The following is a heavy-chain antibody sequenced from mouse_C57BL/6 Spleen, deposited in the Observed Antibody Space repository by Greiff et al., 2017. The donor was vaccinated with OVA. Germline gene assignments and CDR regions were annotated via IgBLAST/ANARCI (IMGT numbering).Heavy chain of an antibody. Sequence: EVQLVESGGDLVKPGGSLKLSCAASGFTFSSYGMSWVRQTPDKRLEWVATISSGGSYTYYPDSVKGRFTISRDNAKNTLYLQMSSLKSEDTAMYYCAREGSSYGYFDVWGTGTTVTVSS. J-gene: IGHJ1*03. D-gene: IGHD1-1*01. CDR3: AREGSSYGYFDV. CDR1: GFTFSSYG. CDR2: ISSGGSYT. V-gene: IGHV5-6*01.